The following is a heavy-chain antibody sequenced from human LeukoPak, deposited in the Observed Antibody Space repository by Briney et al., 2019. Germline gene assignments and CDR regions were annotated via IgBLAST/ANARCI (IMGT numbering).Heavy chain of an antibody. J-gene: IGHJ4*02. CDR1: GFTFSSYE. Sequence: HPGGSLRLSCAASGFTFSSYEMNWVRQAPGKGLEWVSYISSSGSTIYYADSVKGRFTISRDNAKNSLYLQMNSLRPEDTAAYYCARVVAGLDYWGQGTLVTVSS. D-gene: IGHD6-19*01. CDR2: ISSSGSTI. CDR3: ARVVAGLDY. V-gene: IGHV3-48*03.